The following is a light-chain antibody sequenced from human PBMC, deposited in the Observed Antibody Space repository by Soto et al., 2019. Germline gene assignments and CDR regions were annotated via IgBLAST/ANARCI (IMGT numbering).Light chain of an antibody. J-gene: IGKJ5*01. V-gene: IGKV3D-15*01. CDR3: QQYNNWPPIT. CDR1: QSVSNN. CDR2: GAS. Sequence: EIVLTQSRGTLSLSPGERATLSFRAIQSVSNNYLAWYQQKPGQAPRLLIYGASNRATGIPDRFSGSGSGTEFTLTISSLQSEDFAVYYCQQYNNWPPITFGQGTRLEIK.